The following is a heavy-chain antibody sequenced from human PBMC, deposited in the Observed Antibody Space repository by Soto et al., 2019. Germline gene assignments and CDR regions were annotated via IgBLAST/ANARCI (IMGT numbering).Heavy chain of an antibody. CDR3: ARDSDGEFDY. J-gene: IGHJ4*02. CDR1: GFTFSSYA. CDR2: ISYDGSNK. V-gene: IGHV3-30-3*01. Sequence: PGGSRRLSCAASGFTFSSYAMHWVRQAPGKGLEWVAVISYDGSNKYYADSVKGRFTISRDNSKNTLYLQMNSLRAEDTAVYYCARDSDGEFDYWGQGTLVTVSS. D-gene: IGHD3-10*01.